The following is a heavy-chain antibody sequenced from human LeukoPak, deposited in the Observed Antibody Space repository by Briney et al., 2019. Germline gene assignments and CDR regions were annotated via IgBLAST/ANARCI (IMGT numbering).Heavy chain of an antibody. Sequence: ASVKVSCKASGYSFSGYYIHWVRQAPGQGLEWMGWINPDSGGTKYAQNFQGRVTMTRDTSITTVYMEMSGLKFDDSAVYFCARCTELRTPHYYHYFMDVWGKGTTITVSS. CDR1: GYSFSGYY. CDR2: INPDSGGT. D-gene: IGHD2-8*02. CDR3: ARCTELRTPHYYHYFMDV. J-gene: IGHJ6*03. V-gene: IGHV1-2*02.